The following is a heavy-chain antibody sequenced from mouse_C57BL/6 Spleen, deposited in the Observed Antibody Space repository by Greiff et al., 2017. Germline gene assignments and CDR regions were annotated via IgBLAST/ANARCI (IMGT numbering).Heavy chain of an antibody. D-gene: IGHD2-1*01. CDR3: TRGGNSWYFDV. J-gene: IGHJ1*03. CDR1: GFTFSDAW. V-gene: IGHV6-6*01. CDR2: ISNKANNHAT. Sequence: EVHVVESGGGLVQPGGSMKLSCAASGFTFSDAWMDWVRQSPGKGLEWVAEISNKANNHATYYAESVKGRFTISRDDSKSSVYLQMNSLSAEDTGIYYCTRGGNSWYFDVWGTGTTVTVSS.